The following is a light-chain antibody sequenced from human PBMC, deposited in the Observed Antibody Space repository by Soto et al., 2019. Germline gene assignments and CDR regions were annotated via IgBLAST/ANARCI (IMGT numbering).Light chain of an antibody. Sequence: AIRMTQSPSSFSASTGDRVTITCRASQGISSYLAWYQQKPGNSPKLLIYAASTLQSGVPSRFSGSGSGTDFTLTISCLQSEDFSTYYCQQYYSYPRTFGQRTKLEIK. CDR3: QQYYSYPRT. CDR2: AAS. CDR1: QGISSY. J-gene: IGKJ1*01. V-gene: IGKV1-8*01.